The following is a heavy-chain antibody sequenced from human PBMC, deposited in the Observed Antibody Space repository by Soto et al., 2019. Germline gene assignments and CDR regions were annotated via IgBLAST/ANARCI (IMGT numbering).Heavy chain of an antibody. CDR2: INPDSGAT. CDR1: GYSFTGYY. CDR3: ARGDYGTGGYPFPYFDY. Sequence: ASVKVSCKASGYSFTGYYIHWVRQAPGQGLEWMGWINPDSGATNYAQNFQGRVTLTSDTSISTASMDLTSLASDDTAVYYCARGDYGTGGYPFPYFDYWGQGTLVTVSS. D-gene: IGHD2-8*02. J-gene: IGHJ4*02. V-gene: IGHV1-2*02.